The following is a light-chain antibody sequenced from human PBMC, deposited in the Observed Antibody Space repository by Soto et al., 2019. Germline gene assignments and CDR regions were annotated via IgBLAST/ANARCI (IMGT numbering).Light chain of an antibody. CDR3: SSQTRSATVL. Sequence: QSALTQPASVSGSPGQSITISCTGTSSDVAAYNFVSWYQQFPGKAPKLMIYEVSNRPSGVSDRFSGSKSSNTASLIISGLQAEDEAEYYCSSQTRSATVLFGGGTKVTVL. CDR2: EVS. CDR1: SSDVAAYNF. J-gene: IGLJ3*02. V-gene: IGLV2-14*01.